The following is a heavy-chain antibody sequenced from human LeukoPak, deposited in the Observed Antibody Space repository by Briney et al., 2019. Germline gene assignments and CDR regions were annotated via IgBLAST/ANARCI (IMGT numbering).Heavy chain of an antibody. J-gene: IGHJ4*02. Sequence: SETLSLTCTVSGGSIRSRDYYWGWIRQPPGKGLEWIGEINHSGSTNYNPSLKSRVTISVDTSKNQFSLKLSSVTAADTAVYYCARGGSSQALFDYWGQGTLVTVSS. V-gene: IGHV4-39*07. CDR1: GGSIRSRDYY. CDR2: INHSGST. CDR3: ARGGSSQALFDY. D-gene: IGHD6-13*01.